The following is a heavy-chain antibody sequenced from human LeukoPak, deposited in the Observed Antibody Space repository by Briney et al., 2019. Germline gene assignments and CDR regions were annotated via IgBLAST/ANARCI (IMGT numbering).Heavy chain of an antibody. CDR3: AKLEGITTH. V-gene: IGHV3-23*01. D-gene: IGHD3-22*01. CDR2: ISGSGGST. J-gene: IGHJ4*02. CDR1: GFTFSSYV. Sequence: GGSLRLSCAASGFTFSSYVMSWVRQAPGKGLEWVSTISGSGGSTYYADSVKGRFTISRDNSKNTLYLQMNSLRAEDTALYYCAKLEGITTHWGQGTLVTVSS.